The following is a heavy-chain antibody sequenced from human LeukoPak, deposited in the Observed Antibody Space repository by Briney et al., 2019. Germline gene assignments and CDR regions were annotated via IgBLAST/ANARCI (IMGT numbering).Heavy chain of an antibody. Sequence: GESLKISCKGSGYRFTSYWIGWVRQMPGKGLEWMGIIYPGDSDTSYSPSFQGQITISADKSISTAYLQWSSLKASDTAMYYCARRVGGSSPRGYFDSWGQGTLVTVSS. CDR2: IYPGDSDT. CDR3: ARRVGGSSPRGYFDS. V-gene: IGHV5-51*01. CDR1: GYRFTSYW. J-gene: IGHJ4*02. D-gene: IGHD2-2*01.